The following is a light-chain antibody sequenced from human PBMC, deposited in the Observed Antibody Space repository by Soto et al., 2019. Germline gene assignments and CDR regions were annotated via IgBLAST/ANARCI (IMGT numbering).Light chain of an antibody. V-gene: IGLV1-47*01. CDR3: EAWDDSLRGPV. J-gene: IGLJ2*01. CDR1: SSNIGSNY. Sequence: QSVLTQPPSASGTPGQRVTSSCSGSSSNIGSNYVYWYQQLPGTAPKLLIYRNNQRPSGVPDRFSGSRSGTSASLAISGLRSEDEADYYCEAWDDSLRGPVFGGGTKLTVL. CDR2: RNN.